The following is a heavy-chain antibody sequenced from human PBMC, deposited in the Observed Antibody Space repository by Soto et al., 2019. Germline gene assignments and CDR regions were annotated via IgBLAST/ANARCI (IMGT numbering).Heavy chain of an antibody. CDR3: ARDSVRDYLYYYYGMDV. D-gene: IGHD4-17*01. CDR1: GFTFSSYT. V-gene: IGHV3-21*01. J-gene: IGHJ6*02. Sequence: VGSLRLSCAASGFTFSSYTMNWVRQAPGRGLEWVSSIGTSFSYIYYADSVKGRFTISRDNAKNSLFLQMNSLRADDTAVYYCARDSVRDYLYYYYGMDVWGQGTTVTAP. CDR2: IGTSFSYI.